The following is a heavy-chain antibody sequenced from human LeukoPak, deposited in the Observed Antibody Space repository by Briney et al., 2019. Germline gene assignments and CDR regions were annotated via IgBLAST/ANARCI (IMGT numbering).Heavy chain of an antibody. CDR2: IKQDGSEK. CDR1: GFTFSSSA. J-gene: IGHJ4*02. D-gene: IGHD2-2*01. CDR3: ARAPVVPAAGYYFDY. V-gene: IGHV3-7*01. Sequence: GGSLRLSCAASGFTFSSSAMSWVRQAPGKGLEWVANIKQDGSEKYYVDSVKGRFTISRDNAKNSLYLQMNSLRAEDTAVYYCARAPVVPAAGYYFDYWGQGTLVTVSS.